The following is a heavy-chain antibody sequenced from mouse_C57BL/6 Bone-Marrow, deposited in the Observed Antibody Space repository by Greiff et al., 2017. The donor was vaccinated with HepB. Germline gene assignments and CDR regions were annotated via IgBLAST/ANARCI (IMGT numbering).Heavy chain of an antibody. Sequence: QVQLQQPGAELVRPGSSVKLSCKASGYTFTSYWMDWVKQRPGQGLEWIGNIYPSDSETHYNQKFKDKATLTVDKSSSTAYMQLSSLTSEDSAVYYCARFLTPYWYFDVWGTGTTVTVSS. CDR2: IYPSDSET. J-gene: IGHJ1*03. CDR3: ARFLTPYWYFDV. V-gene: IGHV1-61*01. CDR1: GYTFTSYW.